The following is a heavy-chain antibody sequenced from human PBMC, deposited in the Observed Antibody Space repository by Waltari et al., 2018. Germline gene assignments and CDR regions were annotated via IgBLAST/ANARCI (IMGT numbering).Heavy chain of an antibody. CDR1: GFTFSSYA. CDR3: AKEIVYDSMGNDAFDI. CDR2: ISGSGGST. J-gene: IGHJ3*02. Sequence: EVQLLESGGGLVQPGGSLRLSCAASGFTFSSYAMSWVRQAPGKGLEWVSAISGSGGSTYYADSVKGRFTISRDNSKNTLYLQMNSLRAEDTAVYYCAKEIVYDSMGNDAFDIWGQGTMVTVSS. D-gene: IGHD3-22*01. V-gene: IGHV3-23*01.